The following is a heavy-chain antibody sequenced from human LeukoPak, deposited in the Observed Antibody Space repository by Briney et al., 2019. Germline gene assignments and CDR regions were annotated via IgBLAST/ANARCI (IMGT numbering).Heavy chain of an antibody. Sequence: ASVKVSCKASGYTFTSYGISWVRQAPGQGLEWMGWISAYNGNTNYAQKLQGRVTMTTDTSTSTAYMELRSLRSDDTAVYYCARVQYYYDSSGYYYVSCYFDYWGQGTLVTVSP. J-gene: IGHJ4*02. D-gene: IGHD3-22*01. V-gene: IGHV1-18*01. CDR1: GYTFTSYG. CDR3: ARVQYYYDSSGYYYVSCYFDY. CDR2: ISAYNGNT.